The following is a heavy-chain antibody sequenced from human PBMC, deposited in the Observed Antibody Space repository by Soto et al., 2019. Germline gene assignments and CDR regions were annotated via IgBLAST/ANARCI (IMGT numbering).Heavy chain of an antibody. Sequence: PSETLSLTCSCSGDSVTSHYFTWFRQSPEKGLEWIGYMHYTGFSYYNPSLKSRVTISVDTSKNQFSLKLSSVTAADTAVYYCARLGEDIVVVPADYSMDVWGTGPTVTVSS. D-gene: IGHD2-2*01. J-gene: IGHJ6*03. CDR1: GDSVTSHY. CDR3: ARLGEDIVVVPADYSMDV. V-gene: IGHV4-59*08. CDR2: MHYTGFS.